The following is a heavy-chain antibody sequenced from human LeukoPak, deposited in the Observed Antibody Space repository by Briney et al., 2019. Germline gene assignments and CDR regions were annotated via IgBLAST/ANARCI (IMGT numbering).Heavy chain of an antibody. Sequence: ASVKVSCKASGYTFTSYDINWVRQATGQGLEWMGWMNPNSGNTGYAQKFQGRVTMTRNTSISTAYMELCSLRSEDTAVYYCAREAGGCSGGSCYRVNAFDIWGQGTMVTVSS. CDR3: AREAGGCSGGSCYRVNAFDI. CDR1: GYTFTSYD. V-gene: IGHV1-8*01. CDR2: MNPNSGNT. J-gene: IGHJ3*02. D-gene: IGHD2-15*01.